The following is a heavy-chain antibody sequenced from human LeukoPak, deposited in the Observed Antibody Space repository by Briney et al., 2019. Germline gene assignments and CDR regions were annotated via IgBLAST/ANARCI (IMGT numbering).Heavy chain of an antibody. CDR1: GFTFHLYA. CDR3: ARSGSHDY. J-gene: IGHJ4*02. Sequence: PAGPLRLSCAASGFTFHLYAMHWVRLAPGKGLEWLSLITGDGRSTYYADSVKGRFTISRDNSKNSLYLQMNSLRADDTAVYYCARSGSHDYWGQGTLVTVSS. D-gene: IGHD1-26*01. CDR2: ITGDGRST. V-gene: IGHV3-43*02.